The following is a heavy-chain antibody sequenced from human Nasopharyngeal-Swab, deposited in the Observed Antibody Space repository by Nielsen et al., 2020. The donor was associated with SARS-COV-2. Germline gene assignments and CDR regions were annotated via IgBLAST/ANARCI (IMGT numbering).Heavy chain of an antibody. CDR3: AKGRVTIFGVVIIDYYYYIDV. Sequence: GESLKISCAASGFTFSSYGMHWVRQAPGKGLEWVAVISYDGNYKYYADSVQGRFTISRDNSKNTLFLQMNSLRAEDTAVYYCAKGRVTIFGVVIIDYYYYIDVWGKGTTVTVSS. D-gene: IGHD3-3*01. CDR1: GFTFSSYG. J-gene: IGHJ6*03. CDR2: ISYDGNYK. V-gene: IGHV3-30*18.